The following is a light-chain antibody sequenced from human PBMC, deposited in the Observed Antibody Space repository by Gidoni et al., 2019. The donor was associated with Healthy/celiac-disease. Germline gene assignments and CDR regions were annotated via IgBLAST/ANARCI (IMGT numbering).Light chain of an antibody. CDR1: HSVSSY. V-gene: IGKV3-11*01. J-gene: IGKJ4*01. Sequence: DIVLTQSPATLSLSPGERATRSCRASHSVSSYFAWYQQKTGQAPRRLIYDASNRATGIPARCSGSGAGTDVTLTISSLEPEDVAVYYCQQRSNWPHLTFGGGTKVEIK. CDR3: QQRSNWPHLT. CDR2: DAS.